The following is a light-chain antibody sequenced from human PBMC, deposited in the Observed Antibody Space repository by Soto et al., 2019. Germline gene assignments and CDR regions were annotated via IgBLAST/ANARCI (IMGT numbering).Light chain of an antibody. CDR1: SSDVGAYNY. J-gene: IGLJ1*01. CDR3: TSYTSSSTYV. CDR2: DVS. V-gene: IGLV2-14*01. Sequence: SVLTQPASVSVSPGQSIAISCTGTSSDVGAYNYVSWYQQHPGKAPKLMIYDVSHRPSGASDRFSGSKSGNTASLTISGLQPEDEADYYCTSYTSSSTYVFGTGTKVTVL.